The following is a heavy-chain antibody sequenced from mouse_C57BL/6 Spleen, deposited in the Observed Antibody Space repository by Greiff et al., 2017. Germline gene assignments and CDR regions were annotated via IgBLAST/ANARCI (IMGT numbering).Heavy chain of an antibody. Sequence: QVQLQQSGPELVKPGASVKISCKASGYAFSSSWMNWVKQRPGKGLEWIGRIYPGDGDTNYNGKFKGKATLTADKSSSTAYMQLRSLTSEDSAVYFCARKLRGYYAMDYWGQGTSVTVSS. D-gene: IGHD1-1*01. CDR3: ARKLRGYYAMDY. V-gene: IGHV1-82*01. CDR2: IYPGDGDT. J-gene: IGHJ4*01. CDR1: GYAFSSSW.